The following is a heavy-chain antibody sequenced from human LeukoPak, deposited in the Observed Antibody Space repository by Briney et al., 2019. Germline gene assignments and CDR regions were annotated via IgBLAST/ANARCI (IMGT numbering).Heavy chain of an antibody. V-gene: IGHV3-7*01. Sequence: GGSMCPSCATSGFNFGSYWMSWVRQAPGKGLEWVANINQPGSTKYYVDSVRGRFTISRDNAKNSLFLQMNSLRAEDTAVYYCARERKQWLVDGDYFDYWGQGTLVTFSS. CDR2: INQPGSTK. CDR1: GFNFGSYW. CDR3: ARERKQWLVDGDYFDY. J-gene: IGHJ4*02. D-gene: IGHD6-19*01.